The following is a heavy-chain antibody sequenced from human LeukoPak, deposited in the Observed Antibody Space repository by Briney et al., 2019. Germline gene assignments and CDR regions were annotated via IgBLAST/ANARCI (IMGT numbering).Heavy chain of an antibody. CDR3: ARILAAARTDYYYYYMDV. CDR2: IYYSGST. Sequence: PSETLSLTCTVSGGSISSCYWSWIRQPPGKGLEWIGYIYYSGSTNYNPSLKSRVTISVDTSKNQFSLKLSSVTAADTAVYYCARILAAARTDYYYYYMDVWGKGTTVTVSS. V-gene: IGHV4-59*01. CDR1: GGSISSCY. J-gene: IGHJ6*03. D-gene: IGHD6-13*01.